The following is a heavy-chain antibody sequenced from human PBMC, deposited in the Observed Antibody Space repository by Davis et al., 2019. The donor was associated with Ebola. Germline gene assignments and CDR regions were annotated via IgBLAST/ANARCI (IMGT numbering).Heavy chain of an antibody. D-gene: IGHD1-26*01. Sequence: GESLKISCAASGFSFSNSWMSWVRRAPRKGLEWVAYIKQDGSEKTYVDSVKGRFTISRDTSKNTLYLQMNSLRAEDTAVYYCARKSTSSPFDYWGQGTLVTVSS. CDR1: GFSFSNSW. J-gene: IGHJ4*02. CDR2: IKQDGSEK. CDR3: ARKSTSSPFDY. V-gene: IGHV3-7*03.